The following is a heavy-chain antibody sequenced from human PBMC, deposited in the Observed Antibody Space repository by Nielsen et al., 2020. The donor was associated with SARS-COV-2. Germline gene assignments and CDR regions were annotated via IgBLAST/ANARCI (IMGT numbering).Heavy chain of an antibody. CDR2: IIPIFGTA. Sequence: SAVHVSCKASRCTFSSYAISWVRQAPGQGLEWMGGIIPIFGTANYAQKFQGRVTITADESTSTAYMKLSSLRSEDTAVYYCARVADEYVWGSFDYWGQGTLVTVSS. V-gene: IGHV1-69*13. D-gene: IGHD3-16*01. J-gene: IGHJ4*02. CDR1: RCTFSSYA. CDR3: ARVADEYVWGSFDY.